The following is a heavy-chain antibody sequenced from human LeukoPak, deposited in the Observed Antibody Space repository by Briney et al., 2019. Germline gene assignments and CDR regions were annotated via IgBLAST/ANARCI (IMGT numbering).Heavy chain of an antibody. CDR3: ARVGWNDHYYYYGMDV. J-gene: IGHJ6*02. Sequence: GGSLRLSCAASGFTFSSYAMHWVRQAPGKGLEWVAVISYDGSNKYYADSVKGRFTISRDNSKNTLYLQMNSLRAEDTAVYYCARVGWNDHYYYYGMDVWGQGTTVTVSS. CDR1: GFTFSSYA. CDR2: ISYDGSNK. D-gene: IGHD1-1*01. V-gene: IGHV3-30-3*01.